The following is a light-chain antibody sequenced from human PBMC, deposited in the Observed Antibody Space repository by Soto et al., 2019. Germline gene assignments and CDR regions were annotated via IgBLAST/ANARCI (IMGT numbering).Light chain of an antibody. Sequence: QSALTQPASVSGYPGQSITISCTGTSGDVGGYNYVSWYQQHPGKAPKLMIYEVSNRPSGVSNRFSGSKSGNTASLTISGLQADDEADYYCASYRSTGTVVFGGGTKLTVL. CDR2: EVS. CDR3: ASYRSTGTVV. CDR1: SGDVGGYNY. J-gene: IGLJ3*02. V-gene: IGLV2-14*01.